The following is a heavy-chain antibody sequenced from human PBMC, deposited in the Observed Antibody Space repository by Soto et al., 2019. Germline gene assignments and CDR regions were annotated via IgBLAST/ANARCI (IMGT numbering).Heavy chain of an antibody. CDR1: GFSFSTYT. CDR3: AREVGVVVITLMDSHFVY. Sequence: EVRLVESGGGLVKPGESLRLSCVASGFSFSTYTMTWVRQAPGKRLEWVSSISSDSTYISYADSMKGRFPISRDDSLTSLYLQIGSLRAEDTAVYYCAREVGVVVITLMDSHFVYWSQGTLVTVSS. CDR2: ISSDSTYI. V-gene: IGHV3-21*01. D-gene: IGHD3-22*01. J-gene: IGHJ4*02.